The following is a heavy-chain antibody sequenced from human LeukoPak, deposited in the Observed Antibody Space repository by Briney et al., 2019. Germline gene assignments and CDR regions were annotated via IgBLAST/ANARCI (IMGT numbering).Heavy chain of an antibody. CDR1: GFTFSDYT. CDR3: AKEYYDFWSGYYRGFDP. V-gene: IGHV3-30*18. CDR2: ISYDGSNK. Sequence: GGSLRLSCAASGFTFSDYTMNWVRQAPGKGLEWVAVISYDGSNKYYADSVKGRFTISRDNSKNTLYLQMNSLRAEDTAVYYCAKEYYDFWSGYYRGFDPWGQGTLVTVSS. J-gene: IGHJ5*02. D-gene: IGHD3-3*01.